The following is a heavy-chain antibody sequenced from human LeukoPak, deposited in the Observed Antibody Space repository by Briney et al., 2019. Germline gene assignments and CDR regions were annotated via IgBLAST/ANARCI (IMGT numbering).Heavy chain of an antibody. CDR1: GFTFSSYE. CDR2: ISGSGSAI. J-gene: IGHJ3*02. D-gene: IGHD6-13*01. Sequence: PGGSLRLSCAASGFTFSSYEMNWVRQVPGGGLEWISYISGSGSAIIYADSVKGRFTVSRDKAKNSLYLQMNSLRAEDTAVYYCAREGPYSSSWLEAFDIWGPGTMVTV. CDR3: AREGPYSSSWLEAFDI. V-gene: IGHV3-48*03.